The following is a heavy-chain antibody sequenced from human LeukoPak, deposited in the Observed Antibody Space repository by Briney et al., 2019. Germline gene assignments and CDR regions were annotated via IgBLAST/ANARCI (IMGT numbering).Heavy chain of an antibody. V-gene: IGHV3-23*01. Sequence: GGTLRLSCAASGFTFSSYGMNWVRQAPGKGLEWVSGIRGNGVTTYYADSVKGRFTISRDNSKNTLYLQMSSLGAEDTAVYFCAKDDAWGRYQDWGQGTLVTVSS. CDR1: GFTFSSYG. J-gene: IGHJ1*01. CDR2: IRGNGVTT. D-gene: IGHD3-16*01. CDR3: AKDDAWGRYQD.